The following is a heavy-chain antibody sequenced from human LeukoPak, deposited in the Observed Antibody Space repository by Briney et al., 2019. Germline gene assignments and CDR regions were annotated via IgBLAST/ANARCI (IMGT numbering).Heavy chain of an antibody. CDR2: INHSGST. D-gene: IGHD3-10*01. Sequence: SETLSLTCAVYGGSFSGYYWSWIRQPPGKGLEWIGEINHSGSTNYNPSLKSRVTISVDTSKNQFSLKLSSVTAADTAVYYCARIAITMVRGAAKAGMDVWGKGTTVTVSS. V-gene: IGHV4-34*01. CDR3: ARIAITMVRGAAKAGMDV. CDR1: GGSFSGYY. J-gene: IGHJ6*04.